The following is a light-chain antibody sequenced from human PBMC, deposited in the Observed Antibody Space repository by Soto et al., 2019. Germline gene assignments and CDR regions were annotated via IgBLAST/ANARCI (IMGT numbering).Light chain of an antibody. V-gene: IGKV1-5*01. Sequence: DIQMTQSPSTLSASIGDRVTITCRASQTISNWLAWYQQKPGKAPKLLIYAASTLQSGVPSRFSGSGSGTDFTLTISCLQSEDFATYYCQQYYSYPSITFGQGTRWRL. CDR1: QTISNW. J-gene: IGKJ5*01. CDR3: QQYYSYPSIT. CDR2: AAS.